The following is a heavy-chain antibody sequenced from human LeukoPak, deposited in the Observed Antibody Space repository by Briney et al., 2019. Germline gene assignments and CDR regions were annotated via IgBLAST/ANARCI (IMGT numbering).Heavy chain of an antibody. J-gene: IGHJ5*02. V-gene: IGHV4-30-4*01. CDR2: IFCSGTT. CDR3: TRDGGYDFRGWFDP. CDR1: GDSISSGDYY. Sequence: SETLSLTCTVSGDSISSGDYYWTWIRQPPGKGLEWIGFIFCSGTTYYNPSLESRVTLSLDTSKNQFSLKLKSVTAADTAVYYCTRDGGYDFRGWFDPWGQGTLVTVSS. D-gene: IGHD5-12*01.